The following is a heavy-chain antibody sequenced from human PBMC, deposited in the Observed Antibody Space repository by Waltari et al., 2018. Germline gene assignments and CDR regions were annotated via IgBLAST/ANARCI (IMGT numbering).Heavy chain of an antibody. V-gene: IGHV4-4*07. J-gene: IGHJ3*02. CDR3: AREGGGTDCSGIKCYNWDAFDI. CDR1: GGSISGYF. Sequence: QVQLQESGPGLVKPSETLSLTCTVSGGSISGYFLIWIRQAAGKGLGGIGLSYSSGSTNYSPTPKSRFTISLESSTNQFSLTLSSVTAAKTAGYYCAREGGGTDCSGIKCYNWDAFDIWGQGTMVTVSS. D-gene: IGHD2-15*01. CDR2: SYSSGST.